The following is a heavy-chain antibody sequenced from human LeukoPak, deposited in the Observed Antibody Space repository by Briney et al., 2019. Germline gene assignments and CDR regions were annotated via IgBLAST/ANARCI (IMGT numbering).Heavy chain of an antibody. Sequence: ASVKVSCKASGGTFSSYAISWVRQAPGQGLEWMGGIIPIFGTANYAQKFQGRVTITADKSTSTAYMELSSLRSEDTAVYYCARGFSAAGLYYYYYMDVWGKGTTVTVSS. V-gene: IGHV1-69*06. D-gene: IGHD6-13*01. J-gene: IGHJ6*03. CDR2: IIPIFGTA. CDR3: ARGFSAAGLYYYYYMDV. CDR1: GGTFSSYA.